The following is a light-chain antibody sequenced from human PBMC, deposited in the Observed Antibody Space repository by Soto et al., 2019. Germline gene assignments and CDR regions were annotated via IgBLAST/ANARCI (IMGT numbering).Light chain of an antibody. CDR1: QSVLYTSNNQNY. J-gene: IGKJ3*01. Sequence: DIVMTQSPDSLGVSLGERATINCKSSQSVLYTSNNQNYLAWYQQKSGQPPKLLIYGGSARESGFPARFSGGGSGTDFNLTINGLQADDVAVYYCQQYYLVPFTFGPGTKVDIK. CDR2: GGS. V-gene: IGKV4-1*01. CDR3: QQYYLVPFT.